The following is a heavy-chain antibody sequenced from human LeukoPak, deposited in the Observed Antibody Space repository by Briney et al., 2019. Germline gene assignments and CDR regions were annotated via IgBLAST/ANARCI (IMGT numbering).Heavy chain of an antibody. CDR1: GFTFSDYY. J-gene: IGHJ3*02. D-gene: IGHD6-13*01. CDR3: SLAAAANEAFDI. Sequence: PGESLRLSCAASGFTFSDYYMSWIRQAPGKGLEWVSSISTTSSYTNYADSVKGRFTISRDNAKDSLYLQLNSLRADDTAVYYCSLAAAANEAFDIWGQGTMVTVSS. V-gene: IGHV3-11*06. CDR2: ISTTSSYT.